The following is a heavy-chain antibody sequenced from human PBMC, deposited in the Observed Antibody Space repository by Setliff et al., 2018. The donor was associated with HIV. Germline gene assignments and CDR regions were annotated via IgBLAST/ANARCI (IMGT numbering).Heavy chain of an antibody. CDR3: AREEKLSAVAGTMYYYYAMDV. CDR2: IYSSGNT. CDR1: GGSIRSDSYY. V-gene: IGHV4-61*02. Sequence: PSETLSLTCTVSGGSIRSDSYYWTWIRQPAGEGLEWIGRIYSSGNTNYNPSLESRVTISVDTSKNQFSLKLSSVTAADTAVYYCAREEKLSAVAGTMYYYYAMDVWGQGTMVTVSS. D-gene: IGHD6-19*01. J-gene: IGHJ6*02.